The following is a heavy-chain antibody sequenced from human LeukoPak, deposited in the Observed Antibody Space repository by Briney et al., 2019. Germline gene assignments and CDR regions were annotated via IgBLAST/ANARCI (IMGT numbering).Heavy chain of an antibody. J-gene: IGHJ4*02. Sequence: GASVKVSCKASGYTFTSDGISWVRQAPGQGLEWIGWISAYIGNTNYAQKLQGRVTMTTDTSTSTAYMELRSLRSDDTAVYYCARGIDSLAYCGGDCYSGIDYWGQGTLVTVPS. CDR1: GYTFTSDG. V-gene: IGHV1-18*01. CDR3: ARGIDSLAYCGGDCYSGIDY. CDR2: ISAYIGNT. D-gene: IGHD2-21*02.